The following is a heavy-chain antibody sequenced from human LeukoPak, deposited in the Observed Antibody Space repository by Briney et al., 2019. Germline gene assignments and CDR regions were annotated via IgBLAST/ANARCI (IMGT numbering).Heavy chain of an antibody. J-gene: IGHJ6*02. CDR3: ARVYYDFWSGPQRMDV. CDR2: INTNTGNP. Sequence: ASVKVSCKASGYTFTSYAMNWVRQAPGQGLEWMGWINTNTGNPTYAQGFTGRFVFSLDTSVSTAYLQISSLKAEDTAVYYCARVYYDFWSGPQRMDVWGQGTTVTVSS. D-gene: IGHD3-3*01. CDR1: GYTFTSYA. V-gene: IGHV7-4-1*02.